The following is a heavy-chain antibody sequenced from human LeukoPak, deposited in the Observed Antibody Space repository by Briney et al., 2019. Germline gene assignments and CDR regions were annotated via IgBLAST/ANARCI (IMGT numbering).Heavy chain of an antibody. D-gene: IGHD2-21*02. CDR3: ARESQCGGDCFIFDY. CDR1: GYSISSGYY. V-gene: IGHV4-38-2*02. J-gene: IGHJ4*02. Sequence: SETLSLTCTVSGYSISSGYYWGWIRQPPGKGLEWIGSIYHSGSTYYNPSLKSRVTISVDTSKNQFSLKLSSVTAAGTAVYYCARESQCGGDCFIFDYWGQGTLVTVSS. CDR2: IYHSGST.